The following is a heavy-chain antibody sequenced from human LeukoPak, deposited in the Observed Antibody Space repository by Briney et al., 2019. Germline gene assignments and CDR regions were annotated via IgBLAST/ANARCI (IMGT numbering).Heavy chain of an antibody. Sequence: PGGSLRLSCAAPGSTFSTYAMSGVGQAPGKGLKWVAAISGRCGSTYYADSVKGRFTISRDNSKNTLYLQMNSLRAEDTAVYYCAKASFGYSGYDPLDFDYWGQGTLVTVSS. D-gene: IGHD5-12*01. V-gene: IGHV3-23*01. CDR1: GSTFSTYA. CDR3: AKASFGYSGYDPLDFDY. J-gene: IGHJ4*02. CDR2: ISGRCGST.